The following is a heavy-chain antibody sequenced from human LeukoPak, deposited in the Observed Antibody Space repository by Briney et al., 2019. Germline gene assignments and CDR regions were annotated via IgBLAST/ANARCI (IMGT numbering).Heavy chain of an antibody. CDR1: GGSFSGYY. CDR2: INHSGST. CDR3: ANYGSGSYSFDY. V-gene: IGHV4-34*01. Sequence: SETLSLTCAVYGGSFSGYYWSWIRQPPGKGLEWIGEINHSGSTNYNPSLKSRVTISVDTSKNQFSLKLSSVTAADTAVYYCANYGSGSYSFDYWGQGTLVTVSS. D-gene: IGHD3-10*01. J-gene: IGHJ4*02.